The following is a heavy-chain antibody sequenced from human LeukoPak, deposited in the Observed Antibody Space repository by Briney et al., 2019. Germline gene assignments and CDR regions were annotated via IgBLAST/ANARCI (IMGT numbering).Heavy chain of an antibody. CDR2: ISHSGTT. CDR3: ARWDDSAWGFGN. CDR1: GGSISSYS. J-gene: IGHJ4*02. V-gene: IGHV4-59*08. D-gene: IGHD6-19*01. Sequence: PSETLSLTCIVSGGSISSYSWNWIQQSPGKGLEWVGYISHSGTTSYNSSLKSRVTISVDTSKNQLSLKLTSVTAADTAVYYCARWDDSAWGFGNWGPGTLVTVSS.